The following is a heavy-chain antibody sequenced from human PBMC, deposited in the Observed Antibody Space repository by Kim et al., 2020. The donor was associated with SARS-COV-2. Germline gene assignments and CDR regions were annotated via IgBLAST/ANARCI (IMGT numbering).Heavy chain of an antibody. CDR2: ISTYNGNT. D-gene: IGHD2-15*01. CDR3: AREGIYCSGGSCYSP. CDR1: GYTFTSYG. Sequence: ASVKVSCKASGYTFTSYGISWVRQAPGQGLEWMGWISTYNGNTNYAQKLQGRVTMTTDTSTSTAYMELRSLRSDDTAVYYCAREGIYCSGGSCYSPWGQGTLVTVSS. V-gene: IGHV1-18*01. J-gene: IGHJ5*02.